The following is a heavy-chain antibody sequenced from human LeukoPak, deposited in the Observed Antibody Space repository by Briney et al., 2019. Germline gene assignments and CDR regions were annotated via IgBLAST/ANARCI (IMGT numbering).Heavy chain of an antibody. J-gene: IGHJ4*02. Sequence: SETLSLTCTVSGGSIIISNYYWGWIRQPPGKGLECIGKISYSGTTYYNPSLRSRVHMSVDTSKNQFSLSLSSVTAADTAVYYCARLTDFWGQGILVTVSS. V-gene: IGHV4-39*01. CDR3: ARLTDF. CDR1: GGSIIISNYY. CDR2: ISYSGTT.